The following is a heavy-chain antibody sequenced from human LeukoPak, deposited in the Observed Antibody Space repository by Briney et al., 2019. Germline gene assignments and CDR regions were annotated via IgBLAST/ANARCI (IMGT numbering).Heavy chain of an antibody. CDR3: ARDLVTVTKGFDI. CDR2: ISHIGRT. Sequence: SETLSLTCAVSGDSFTSHYWTWIRQSFGTGLEWIGYISHIGRTNYNPSLKSRVTISIDTSKNQFSLKLRSVTAADTAVYYCARDLVTVTKGFDIWGQGTMVSVSS. D-gene: IGHD4-17*01. V-gene: IGHV4-59*11. J-gene: IGHJ3*02. CDR1: GDSFTSHY.